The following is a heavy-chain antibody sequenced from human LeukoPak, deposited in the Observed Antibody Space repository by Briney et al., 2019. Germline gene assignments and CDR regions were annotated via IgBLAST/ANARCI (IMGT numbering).Heavy chain of an antibody. J-gene: IGHJ4*02. D-gene: IGHD6-19*01. CDR2: ISGSGGAT. Sequence: GGSLRLSGAASGFTFSSYAMNWVRQGPGKGLEWVSVISGSGGATYYADSMKGRFTISRDNSKNTLYLQMNSLRAEDTAAYYCAKIEVAATIYWGQGTLVTVSS. CDR1: GFTFSSYA. CDR3: AKIEVAATIY. V-gene: IGHV3-23*01.